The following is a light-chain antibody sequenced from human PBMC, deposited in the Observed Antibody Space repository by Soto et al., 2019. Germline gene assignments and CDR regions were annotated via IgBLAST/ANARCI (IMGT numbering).Light chain of an antibody. CDR1: QGVITS. J-gene: IGKJ1*01. CDR3: QQYNSYSRT. CDR2: KAS. Sequence: DIQMTQSPSTLSAYVRDRVTITCRASQGVITSLAWYQHKPGKAPKLLIYKASSLESGVPSRFSGSGSGTEFTLTISSLQPDDFATYYCQQYNSYSRTFGQGTKVDIK. V-gene: IGKV1-5*03.